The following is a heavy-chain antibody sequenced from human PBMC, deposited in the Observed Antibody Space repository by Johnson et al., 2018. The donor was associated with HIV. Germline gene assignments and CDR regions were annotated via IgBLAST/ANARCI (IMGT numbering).Heavy chain of an antibody. CDR2: LYADGRT. CDR3: ARALKRIAAADDAFDI. CDR1: GFIFRDYY. Sequence: VQLVESGGGLVKPGGSLRLSCAVSGFIFRDYYMSWIRQAPGKGLEWVSVLYADGRTYYADSVKGRFTVSSDYSENTLYLQMNSLTAEYTAVYYCARALKRIAAADDAFDIWGQGTMVTVSS. D-gene: IGHD6-13*01. V-gene: IGHV3-66*02. J-gene: IGHJ3*02.